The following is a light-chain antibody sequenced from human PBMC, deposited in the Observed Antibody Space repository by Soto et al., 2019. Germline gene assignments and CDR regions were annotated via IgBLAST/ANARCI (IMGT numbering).Light chain of an antibody. CDR1: QSVTSNY. CDR2: GAS. J-gene: IGKJ1*01. Sequence: EVELMQSPGTLSLSPGDTATLSCGASQSVTSNYLAWYQQKAGQPPRLLIYGASTRASGIPDRFSGSGCGTGFTLTIDRLEPEDFSVYYCQQYGTSPRTFGRGTKVEIK. V-gene: IGKV3-20*01. CDR3: QQYGTSPRT.